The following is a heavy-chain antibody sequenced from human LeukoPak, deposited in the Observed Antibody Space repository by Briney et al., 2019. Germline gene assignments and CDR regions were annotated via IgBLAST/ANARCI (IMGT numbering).Heavy chain of an antibody. CDR3: ARGQQLVVGDY. Sequence: PGGSLRLSCAASGFTFSSYGMHWVRQAPGKGLEWVAVIWYDGGNKYYADSVKGRFTISRDNSKNTLYLQMNSLRAEDTAVYYCARGQQLVVGDYWGQGTLVTVSS. J-gene: IGHJ4*02. D-gene: IGHD6-13*01. CDR1: GFTFSSYG. CDR2: IWYDGGNK. V-gene: IGHV3-33*01.